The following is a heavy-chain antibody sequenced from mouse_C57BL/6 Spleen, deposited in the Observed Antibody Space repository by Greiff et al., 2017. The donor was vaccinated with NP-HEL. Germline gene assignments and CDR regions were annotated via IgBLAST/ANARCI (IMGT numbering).Heavy chain of an antibody. D-gene: IGHD2-5*01. CDR3: ARRDYSNYFDY. CDR2: IYPSDSET. V-gene: IGHV1-61*01. CDR1: GYTFTSYW. Sequence: QVQLQQPGAELVRPGSSVKLSCKASGYTFTSYWMDWVKQRPGQGLEWIGNIYPSDSETHYNQKFKDKATLTVDKSSSTAYMQLSSLTSEDSAVYYCARRDYSNYFDYWGQGTTLTVSS. J-gene: IGHJ2*01.